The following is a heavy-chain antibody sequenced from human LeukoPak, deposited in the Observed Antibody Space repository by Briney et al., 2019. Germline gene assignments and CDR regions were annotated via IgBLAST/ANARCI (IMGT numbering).Heavy chain of an antibody. CDR3: ARSSMTKATRNFLYYRMDV. J-gene: IGHJ6*04. CDR2: IYYSGST. CDR1: GGSISSGDYY. Sequence: SETLSLTCTVSGGSISSGDYYWSWIRQPPGKGLEWIGYIYYSGSTYYNPSLKSRVTISVDTSKNQFSLKLSSVTAADTAVYYCARSSMTKATRNFLYYRMDVWGKGTTITVSS. D-gene: IGHD4-11*01. V-gene: IGHV4-30-4*08.